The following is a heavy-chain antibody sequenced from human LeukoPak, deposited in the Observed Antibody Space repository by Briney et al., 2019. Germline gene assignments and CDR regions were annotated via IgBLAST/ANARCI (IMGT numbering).Heavy chain of an antibody. CDR1: GYTFTSYA. CDR2: INTNTGNP. CDR3: ARGYSSGPFDY. V-gene: IGHV7-4-1*02. D-gene: IGHD6-19*01. J-gene: IGHJ4*02. Sequence: ASVTVSCTASGYTFTSYAMNWVRQAPGQGLEWMGWINTNTGNPTYAQGLTGRFVFSLDTSVSTAYLQISSLKAEDTAVYYCARGYSSGPFDYWGQGTLVTVSS.